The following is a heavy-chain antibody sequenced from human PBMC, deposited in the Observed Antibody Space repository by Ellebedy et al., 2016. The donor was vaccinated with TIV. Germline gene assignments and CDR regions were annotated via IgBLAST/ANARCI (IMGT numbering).Heavy chain of an antibody. CDR1: GGTFSSYA. J-gene: IGHJ4*02. V-gene: IGHV1-69*13. Sequence: ASVKVSCXASGGTFSSYAITWVRQAPGQGLEWMGGIRPLFGPPNYAQKFQGRVTITADGSTSTVYMELSSLRSEDTAVYYCARVTRYLYDRSGYYWGYWGQGTLVTVSS. D-gene: IGHD3-22*01. CDR2: IRPLFGPP. CDR3: ARVTRYLYDRSGYYWGY.